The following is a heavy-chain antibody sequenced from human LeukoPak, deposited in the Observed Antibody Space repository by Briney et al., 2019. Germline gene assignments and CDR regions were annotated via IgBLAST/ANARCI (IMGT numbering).Heavy chain of an antibody. Sequence: GGSLRLSCAASGFTFSSYWMSWVRQAPGKGLEWVAVISYDGSNKYYADSVKGRFTISRDNSKNTLYLQMNSLRAEDTAVYYCARDRSFFRFLEWLLPHFDYWGQETLVTVSS. J-gene: IGHJ4*02. CDR2: ISYDGSNK. CDR1: GFTFSSYW. CDR3: ARDRSFFRFLEWLLPHFDY. V-gene: IGHV3-30-3*01. D-gene: IGHD3-3*01.